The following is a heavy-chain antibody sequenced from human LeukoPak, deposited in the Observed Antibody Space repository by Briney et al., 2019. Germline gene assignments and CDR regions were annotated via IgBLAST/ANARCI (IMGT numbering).Heavy chain of an antibody. D-gene: IGHD6-13*01. CDR1: GGSFSGYY. V-gene: IGHV4-34*01. J-gene: IGHJ3*01. CDR2: INHSGST. Sequence: SETLSLTCAVYGGSFSGYYWSWIRQPPGKGLEWIGEINHSGSTNYNPSLKSRVTISVDTSKNQFSLKLSSVTAADTAVYYCAREQQPRAFDLWGQGTMVTVSS. CDR3: AREQQPRAFDL.